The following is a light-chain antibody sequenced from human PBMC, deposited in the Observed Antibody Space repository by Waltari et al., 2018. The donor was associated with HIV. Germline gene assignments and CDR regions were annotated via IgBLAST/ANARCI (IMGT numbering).Light chain of an antibody. CDR2: SKK. J-gene: IGLJ1*01. V-gene: IGLV1-44*01. CDR3: AAWDDSLKGGA. CDR1: TSTIGGNT. Sequence: QSVLAQPPSASGTPGQRVTISCSGSTSTIGGNTVGWYQQLPGTAPKPLIYSKKGRPSGVPDRLSGSTSGTSASLVISGLQSEDEADYYCAAWDDSLKGGAFGTGTKVTVL.